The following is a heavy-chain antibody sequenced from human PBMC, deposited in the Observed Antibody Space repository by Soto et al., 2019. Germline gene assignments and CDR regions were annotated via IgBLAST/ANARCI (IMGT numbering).Heavy chain of an antibody. J-gene: IGHJ6*02. CDR3: STKVELGAEEA. D-gene: IGHD1-7*01. V-gene: IGHV4-61*01. Sequence: SETLSLTCTVSGGSVSGDSYYWNWIRQPPGKGLEWIGYIYFSGRTNYNPSLKSRVTISIDTSKNQFSLKLTSATAADTAVYYCSTKVELGAEEACGQGPTVT. CDR2: IYFSGRT. CDR1: GGSVSGDSYY.